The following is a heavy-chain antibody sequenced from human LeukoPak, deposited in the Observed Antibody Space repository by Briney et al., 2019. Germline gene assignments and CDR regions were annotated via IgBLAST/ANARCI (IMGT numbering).Heavy chain of an antibody. CDR2: IYSAGAT. CDR1: GFTVSDNY. J-gene: IGHJ3*02. CDR3: AKIEWERLGRAFDI. D-gene: IGHD1-26*01. Sequence: PGGSLRLSCAASGFTVSDNYTTWVRQAPGKGLEWVSSIYSAGATHYAESVKGRFTISRDNSKNTLYLQMNSLRAEDMAVYYCAKIEWERLGRAFDIWGQGKMVTVSS. V-gene: IGHV3-53*01.